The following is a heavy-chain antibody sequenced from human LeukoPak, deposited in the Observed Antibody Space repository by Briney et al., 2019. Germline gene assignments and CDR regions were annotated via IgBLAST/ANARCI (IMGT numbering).Heavy chain of an antibody. CDR2: IKSKTDGGTT. J-gene: IGHJ4*02. CDR1: GFTFSNAW. CDR3: TTARNYGSQYYFDY. V-gene: IGHV3-15*01. D-gene: IGHD1-7*01. Sequence: GGSLRLSCAASGFTFSNAWMSWVRQAPGKGLECVGRIKSKTDGGTTDYAAPVKGRFTISRDDSKNTLYLQMNSLKTEDTAVYSCTTARNYGSQYYFDYWGQGTLVTVSS.